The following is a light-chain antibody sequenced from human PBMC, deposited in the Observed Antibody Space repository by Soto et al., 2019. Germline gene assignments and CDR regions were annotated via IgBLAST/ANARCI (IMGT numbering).Light chain of an antibody. CDR2: SVS. J-gene: IGKJ1*01. Sequence: EIVLTQSPATLSVSPGDRASLSCRARQSVSTNLAWYQHKPRQPPRLLFYSVSPRASGVPARYSVSGSETDFTLTISSLQSEDLAVYYWQQYHSWPRTFGQGTKV. CDR3: QQYHSWPRT. V-gene: IGKV3-15*01. CDR1: QSVSTN.